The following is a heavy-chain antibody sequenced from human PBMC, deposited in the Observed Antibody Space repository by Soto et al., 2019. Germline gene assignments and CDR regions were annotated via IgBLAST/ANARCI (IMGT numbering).Heavy chain of an antibody. V-gene: IGHV4-59*01. CDR1: GCSISSYY. J-gene: IGHJ6*02. CDR3: AREGYYYGLDV. CDR2: IQNSGST. Sequence: SSEILSLTCTVSGCSISSYYWSWIRQPPGKGLEWIGYIQNSGSTNYNPSLKSRVSISEDMSKNQFSLKLSSVTAADTAVYYCAREGYYYGLDVWGQGTTVTVSS.